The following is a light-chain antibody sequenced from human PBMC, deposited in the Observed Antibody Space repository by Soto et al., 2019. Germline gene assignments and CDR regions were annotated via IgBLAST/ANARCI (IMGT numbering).Light chain of an antibody. CDR3: QHHGGSPLFT. J-gene: IGKJ3*01. CDR2: GAS. CDR1: QSISSSY. Sequence: VLTQSPGTLSLSPGERATLSCRTSQSISSSYLAWYQQKAGQAPRLLIYGASSRATDSPDRFSGSGSGTAFLLTISRLEPEDVAVYYCQHHGGSPLFTFGPGTKVEIK. V-gene: IGKV3-20*01.